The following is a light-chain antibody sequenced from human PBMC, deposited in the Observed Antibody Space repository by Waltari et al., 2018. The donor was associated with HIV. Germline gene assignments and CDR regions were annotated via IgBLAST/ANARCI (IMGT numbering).Light chain of an antibody. CDR3: QQRYTSPR. CDR1: RYISSY. J-gene: IGKJ1*01. CDR2: GVS. V-gene: IGKV1-39*01. Sequence: DIQMTQSPSSLSAAVGARVTITTRARRYISSYLNWYQHKPGKAPKLLIYGVSTVHSGVPSRFSGSGSATEFTLTISSLQPEDFATYYCQQRYTSPRFGQGTKVEI.